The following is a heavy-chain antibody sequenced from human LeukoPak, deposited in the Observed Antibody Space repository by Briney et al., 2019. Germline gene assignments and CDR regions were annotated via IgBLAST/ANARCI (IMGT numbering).Heavy chain of an antibody. V-gene: IGHV3-33*08. J-gene: IGHJ4*02. Sequence: PGGSLRPSCAASGFTFSGYGMHWVRQAPGKGLEWVAVIWYDGSNKYYADSVKGRFTISRDNSKNTLYLQMNSLRAEDTAVYYCARDALYYYDSSGYYVDHFDYWGQGTLVTVSS. CDR3: ARDALYYYDSSGYYVDHFDY. D-gene: IGHD3-22*01. CDR2: IWYDGSNK. CDR1: GFTFSGYG.